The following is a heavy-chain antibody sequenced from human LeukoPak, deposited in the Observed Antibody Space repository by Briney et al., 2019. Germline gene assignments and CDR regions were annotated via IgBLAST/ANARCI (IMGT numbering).Heavy chain of an antibody. V-gene: IGHV1-2*02. J-gene: IGHJ4*02. CDR1: GYTFTRYY. D-gene: IGHD1-26*01. Sequence: GASVKVSCKASGYTFTRYYMHWVRPAPGQGREWMGWINPNSGGTNYAQKFQGRVTMTRDTSISTAYMELSRLRSDDTAVYYCAIPSLNTGSYFDYWGQGILVSVSS. CDR2: INPNSGGT. CDR3: AIPSLNTGSYFDY.